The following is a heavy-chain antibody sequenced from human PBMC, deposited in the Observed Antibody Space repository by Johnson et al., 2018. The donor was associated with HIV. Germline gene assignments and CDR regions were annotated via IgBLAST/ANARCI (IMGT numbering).Heavy chain of an antibody. D-gene: IGHD6-13*01. CDR3: ARSSWYGGAFDI. CDR1: GFTFSSYD. J-gene: IGHJ3*02. V-gene: IGHV3-13*01. Sequence: VQLVESGGGVVQPGRSLRLSCAASGFTFSSYDMHWFRHATGKGLDWVSAIGTAGDTYYPGSVKGRFTISRENAKNSLYLQMNSLRAGDTAVYYCARSSWYGGAFDIWGQGTMVTVSS. CDR2: IGTAGDT.